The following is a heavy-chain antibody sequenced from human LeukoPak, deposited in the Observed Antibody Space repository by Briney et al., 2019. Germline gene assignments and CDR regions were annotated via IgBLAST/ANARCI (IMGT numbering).Heavy chain of an antibody. CDR1: GFTFRDYE. V-gene: IGHV3-48*03. CDR3: ARAKPKNMVRGLIMRRESRYYFDY. J-gene: IGHJ4*02. CDR2: ISSSGNTI. Sequence: GGSLRLSCAASGFTFRDYEMNWVRQAPGKGLEWVSYISSSGNTIYYADSVKGRFTISRDNSKSTLYIQMNSLGAEDTAVYYCARAKPKNMVRGLIMRRESRYYFDYWGQGTLVTVSS. D-gene: IGHD3-10*01.